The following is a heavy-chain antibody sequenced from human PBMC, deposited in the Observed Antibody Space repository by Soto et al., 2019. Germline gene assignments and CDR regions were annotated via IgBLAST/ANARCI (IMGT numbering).Heavy chain of an antibody. CDR3: ARDYYDSAFDI. CDR1: GYTFTSYY. D-gene: IGHD3-22*01. Sequence: ASVKVSCKASGYTFTSYYMHWVRQAPGQGLEWMGIINPSGGSTNYAQKLQGRVTMTRDTSISTAYMELSRLRSDDTAVYYCARDYYDSAFDIWGQGTMVTVSS. J-gene: IGHJ3*02. CDR2: INPSGGST. V-gene: IGHV1-46*01.